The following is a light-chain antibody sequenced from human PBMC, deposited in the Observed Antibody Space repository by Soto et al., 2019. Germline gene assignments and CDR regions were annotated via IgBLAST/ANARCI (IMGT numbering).Light chain of an antibody. CDR2: KAS. V-gene: IGKV1-5*03. Sequence: DSQRTQSPSTLSGSVGDRVTITCRARQTISSWLAWYQQKPGKAPKLLIYKASTLKSGVPSRFSGSGSGTEFTLSISSLQPDDFATYYCQHYNSYSEAFGQGTKVDIK. CDR3: QHYNSYSEA. CDR1: QTISSW. J-gene: IGKJ1*01.